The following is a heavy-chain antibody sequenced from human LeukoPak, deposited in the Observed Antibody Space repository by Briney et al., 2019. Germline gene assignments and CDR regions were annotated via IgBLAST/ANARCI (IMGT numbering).Heavy chain of an antibody. CDR3: ARDQEWLRLDY. D-gene: IGHD5-12*01. CDR1: GGTFSSYA. J-gene: IGHJ4*02. V-gene: IGHV1-69*05. Sequence: GASVKVSCKASGGTFSSYAISWVRQAPGQGLEWMGRIIPIFGTANYAQKFHGRVTITTDESTSTAYMELGSLRSEDRAVYYCARDQEWLRLDYGGQGTLVTVSS. CDR2: IIPIFGTA.